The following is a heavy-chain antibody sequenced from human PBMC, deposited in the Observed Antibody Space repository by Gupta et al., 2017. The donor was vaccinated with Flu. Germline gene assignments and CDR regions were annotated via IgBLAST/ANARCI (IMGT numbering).Heavy chain of an antibody. CDR2: MDWNGGNT. V-gene: IGHV3-20*04. CDR3: ARGAGYDTHYFDY. D-gene: IGHD5-12*01. J-gene: IGHJ4*02. CDR1: GLTFHDYG. Sequence: EAHLLDSGGGVVRPGGSLRLPCAASGLTFHDYGMSWVRQAPGKGPEWVSGMDWNGGNTIYADSVRGRFTISRDNAKNSLYLQMDSLTAGDTAFYYCARGAGYDTHYFDYWGQGILVTVSS.